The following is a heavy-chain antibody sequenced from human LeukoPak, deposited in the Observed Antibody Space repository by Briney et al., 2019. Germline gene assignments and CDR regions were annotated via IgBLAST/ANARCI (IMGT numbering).Heavy chain of an antibody. D-gene: IGHD3-10*01. V-gene: IGHV4-39*07. CDR1: GGSISSSSYY. CDR3: ARILPDYGYYGSGEDAFDI. J-gene: IGHJ3*02. Sequence: PSETLSLTCTVSGGSISSSSYYWGWIRQPPGKGLEWIGSIYYSGSTYYNPSLKSRVTISVDTSKNQFSLKLSSVTAADTAVYYCARILPDYGYYGSGEDAFDIWGQGTMVTVSS. CDR2: IYYSGST.